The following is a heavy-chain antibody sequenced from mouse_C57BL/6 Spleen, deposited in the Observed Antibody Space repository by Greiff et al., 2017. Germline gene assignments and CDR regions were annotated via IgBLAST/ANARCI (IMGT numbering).Heavy chain of an antibody. CDR2: IYPYNGVS. CDR3: ARRGLNYDYDDYAMDY. V-gene: IGHV1-31*01. CDR1: GYSFTGYY. D-gene: IGHD2-4*01. J-gene: IGHJ4*01. Sequence: VQLQQSGPELVKPGASVKISCKASGYSFTGYYMHWVKQSHGNILDWIGYIYPYNGVSSYNQKFKGKATLAVDKSSSTAYMELRSLTSEDSAVXYCARRGLNYDYDDYAMDYWGQGTSVTVSS.